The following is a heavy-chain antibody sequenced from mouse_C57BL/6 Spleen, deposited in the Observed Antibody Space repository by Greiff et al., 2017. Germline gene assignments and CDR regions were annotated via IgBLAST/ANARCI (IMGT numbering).Heavy chain of an antibody. J-gene: IGHJ4*01. D-gene: IGHD2-4*01. CDR1: GYSITSGYY. V-gene: IGHV3-6*01. CDR3: AREYYDYGAMDY. CDR2: ISYDGSN. Sequence: VQLKESGPGLVKPSQSLSLTCSVTGYSITSGYYWNWIRQFPGNKLEWMGYISYDGSNNYNPSLKNRISITRDTSKNQFFLKLNSVTTEDTATYYCAREYYDYGAMDYWGQGTSVTVSS.